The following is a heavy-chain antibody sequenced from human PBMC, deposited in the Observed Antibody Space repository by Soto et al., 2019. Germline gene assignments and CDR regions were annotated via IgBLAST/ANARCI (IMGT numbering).Heavy chain of an antibody. D-gene: IGHD3-3*01. J-gene: IGHJ6*02. Sequence: ASVKVSCKASGYTFTGYYMHWVRQAPGQGLEWMGWINPNSGGTNYAQKFQGWVTMTRDTSISTAYMELSRLRSDDTAVYYCARASFWGAKQHVMDVWGQGTTVTVSS. CDR3: ARASFWGAKQHVMDV. CDR1: GYTFTGYY. V-gene: IGHV1-2*04. CDR2: INPNSGGT.